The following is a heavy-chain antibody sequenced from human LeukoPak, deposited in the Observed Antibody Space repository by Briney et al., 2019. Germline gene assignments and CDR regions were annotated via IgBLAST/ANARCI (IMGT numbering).Heavy chain of an antibody. D-gene: IGHD3-10*01. CDR3: AREMLQWFGEANYYYYMDV. CDR2: IYYSGST. V-gene: IGHV4-59*01. CDR1: GGSFSGYY. Sequence: SETLSLTCAVYGGSFSGYYWSWIRQPPGKGLEWIGYIYYSGSTNYNPSLKSRVTISVDTSKSQFSLKLSSVTAADTAVYYCAREMLQWFGEANYYYYMDVWGKGTTVTVSS. J-gene: IGHJ6*03.